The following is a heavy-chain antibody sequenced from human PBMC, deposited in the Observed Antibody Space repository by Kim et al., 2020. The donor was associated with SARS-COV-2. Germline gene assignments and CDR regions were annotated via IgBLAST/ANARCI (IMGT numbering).Heavy chain of an antibody. CDR1: GGSLRSENDNY. D-gene: IGHD3-10*02. J-gene: IGHJ4*02. CDR2: VYYSGST. V-gene: IGHV4-39*07. CDR3: VMFAGH. Sequence: SETLSLTCTVSGGSLRSENDNYWGWIRQPPGKGLEWIGSVYYSGSTYYSPSLKSRVTISADKSKSQVSLTMTSVTAADTAVYYCVMFAGHWGQGTPVIVSS.